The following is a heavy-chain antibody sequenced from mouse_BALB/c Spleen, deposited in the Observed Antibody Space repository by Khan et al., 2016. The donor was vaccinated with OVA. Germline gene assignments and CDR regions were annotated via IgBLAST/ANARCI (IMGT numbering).Heavy chain of an antibody. CDR2: ISYSGST. V-gene: IGHV3-2*02. J-gene: IGHJ2*01. CDR3: ASIIPYYYGSSCEGYYFDY. CDR1: GYSITSDYA. Sequence: EVQLQESGPGLVKPSQSLSLTCTVTGYSITSDYAWNWIRQFPGNKLEWMGYISYSGSTAYNPSLKSRISITRVTSKKQVFLQLNSVTTEDTATYYCASIIPYYYGSSCEGYYFDYWGQGTTLTVSS. D-gene: IGHD1-1*01.